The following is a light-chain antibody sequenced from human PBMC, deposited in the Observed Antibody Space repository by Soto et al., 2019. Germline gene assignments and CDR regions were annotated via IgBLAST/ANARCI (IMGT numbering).Light chain of an antibody. CDR1: QSIGDS. Sequence: DVQMTQSPSSVSASVGDRVTITCRARQSIGDSLAWYQQKPGKGPKVLIHRASTLQSGVPSRFSGSGAGTEVPLTIRSLQPDDLGTYYCQQYHTYALTFGQGTKVEI. V-gene: IGKV1-5*03. CDR3: QQYHTYALT. J-gene: IGKJ1*01. CDR2: RAS.